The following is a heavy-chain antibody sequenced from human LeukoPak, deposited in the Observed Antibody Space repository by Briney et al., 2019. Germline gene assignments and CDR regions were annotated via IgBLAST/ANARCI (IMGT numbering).Heavy chain of an antibody. CDR3: AKVPYSNYVSSEYYFDY. D-gene: IGHD4-11*01. J-gene: IGHJ4*02. V-gene: IGHV3-23*01. Sequence: PGGSLRLSCAASGFTFSSYAMNWVRQAPGKGLEWVSVISGSGGKTYYADSVKGRFTISRDNSKNTLYLQMNSLRAEDTAVYYCAKVPYSNYVSSEYYFDYWGQGTLVTVSS. CDR1: GFTFSSYA. CDR2: ISGSGGKT.